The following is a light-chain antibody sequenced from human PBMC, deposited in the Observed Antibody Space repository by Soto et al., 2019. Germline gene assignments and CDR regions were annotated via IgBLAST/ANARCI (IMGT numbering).Light chain of an antibody. V-gene: IGLV2-23*02. CDR1: SSDVGSNDL. CDR2: EVS. Sequence: QSALSQPASVSGSPGQSMTISCTGTSSDVGSNDLVSWYQQHPGKAPKLMIYEVSKRPSGISNRFSGSKSGNTASLTISGLQAEDEGDYYCCSYVGRSDSYVFGAGTKLTVL. J-gene: IGLJ1*01. CDR3: CSYVGRSDSYV.